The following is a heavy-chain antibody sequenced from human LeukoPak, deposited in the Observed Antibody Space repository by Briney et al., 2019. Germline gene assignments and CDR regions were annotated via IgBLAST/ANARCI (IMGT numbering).Heavy chain of an antibody. CDR3: ARDSSGYYYGYWYFDL. D-gene: IGHD3-22*01. CDR1: GYSISSGYY. J-gene: IGHJ2*01. Sequence: SETLSLTRAVSGYSISSGYYWGWIRQPPGKGLEWIGSIYHSGSTYYNPSLKSRVTISVDTSKNQFSLKLSSVTAADTAVYYCARDSSGYYYGYWYFDLWGRGTLVTVSS. CDR2: IYHSGST. V-gene: IGHV4-38-2*01.